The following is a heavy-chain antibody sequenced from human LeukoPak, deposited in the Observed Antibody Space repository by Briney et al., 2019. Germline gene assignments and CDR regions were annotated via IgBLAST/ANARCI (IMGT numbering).Heavy chain of an antibody. Sequence: PGGSLRLSCKASGFTFSDYWMHWVRQAPGKGPVWVSRIISDGSSVSYVDSVKGRFTISRDNSKNTLYPQMNSLRAEDTAVYYCANGGGSYHFHYWGQGTLVTVSS. CDR3: ANGGGSYHFHY. V-gene: IGHV3-74*01. CDR1: GFTFSDYW. CDR2: IISDGSSV. J-gene: IGHJ4*02. D-gene: IGHD3-16*01.